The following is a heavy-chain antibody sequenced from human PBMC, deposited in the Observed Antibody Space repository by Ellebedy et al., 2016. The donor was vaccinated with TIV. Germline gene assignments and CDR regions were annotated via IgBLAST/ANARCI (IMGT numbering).Heavy chain of an antibody. CDR3: AAGFGTHY. J-gene: IGHJ4*02. CDR2: INWNSGSI. V-gene: IGHV3-9*01. D-gene: IGHD3-3*01. Sequence: PGGSLRLSCAASGFTFSSYAMHWVRQAPGKGLEWVLGINWNSGSIEYADSVKGRFTISRDNAKNSLFLQMDSLRAEDTAVYYCAAGFGTHYWGQGTRVTVSS. CDR1: GFTFSSYA.